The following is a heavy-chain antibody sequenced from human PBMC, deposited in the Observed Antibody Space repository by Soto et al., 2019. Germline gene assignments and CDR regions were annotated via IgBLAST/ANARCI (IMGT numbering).Heavy chain of an antibody. Sequence: QVQLVESGGGVVQPGRSLRLSCAASGFIFSSYGLHWVRQAPGKGLEWVALMSNDGGKRYYADSVQGRFTISRDNSKNTLSLQMNSLRSEDTAVYYCAKGGGSSYDNDFDYWGQGTLVTVSS. J-gene: IGHJ4*02. CDR1: GFIFSSYG. V-gene: IGHV3-30*18. CDR3: AKGGGSSYDNDFDY. D-gene: IGHD1-1*01. CDR2: MSNDGGKR.